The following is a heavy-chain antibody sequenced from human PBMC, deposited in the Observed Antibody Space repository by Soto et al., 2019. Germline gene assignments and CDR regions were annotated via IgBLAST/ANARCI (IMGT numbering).Heavy chain of an antibody. Sequence: GGSLRLSCAASGFTFSSYWMHWVRQAPGKGLVWVSRINSDGSSTSYADSVKGRFTISRDNAKNKLYLQMNSLRAEDTAVYYCAGVRYSGYVPSDYWGQGTLVTVSS. CDR2: INSDGSST. V-gene: IGHV3-74*01. CDR3: AGVRYSGYVPSDY. J-gene: IGHJ4*02. CDR1: GFTFSSYW. D-gene: IGHD5-12*01.